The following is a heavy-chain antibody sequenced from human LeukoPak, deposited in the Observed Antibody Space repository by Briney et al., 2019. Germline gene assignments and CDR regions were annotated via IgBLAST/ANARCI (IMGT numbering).Heavy chain of an antibody. J-gene: IGHJ4*02. CDR2: ISSTGGTA. Sequence: GGSLRLSCAASGFTFSSHNMNWVRQAPGKGLEWVSFISSTGGTAYYADSVKGRFTISRDNAQNSLFLQMNSLRAEDTAIYYCAKPNMGYWAIDSWGQGTLVTVSS. CDR3: AKPNMGYWAIDS. D-gene: IGHD1-26*01. V-gene: IGHV3-48*01. CDR1: GFTFSSHN.